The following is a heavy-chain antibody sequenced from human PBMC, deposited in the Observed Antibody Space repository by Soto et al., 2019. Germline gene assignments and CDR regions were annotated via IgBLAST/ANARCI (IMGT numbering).Heavy chain of an antibody. V-gene: IGHV1-18*01. Sequence: ASVKVSCKASGYTFTSYAMHWVRQAPGQRLEWMGWISGYNGNTNYAQKLQGRVTMTTDTSTNTAYMELRSLTSDDTAVYYCARRAGGRPHSSTWYRFQTPPPLPDYYDLDVWGQGTTVTVSS. CDR3: ARRAGGRPHSSTWYRFQTPPPLPDYYDLDV. D-gene: IGHD6-13*01. CDR1: GYTFTSYA. J-gene: IGHJ6*02. CDR2: ISGYNGNT.